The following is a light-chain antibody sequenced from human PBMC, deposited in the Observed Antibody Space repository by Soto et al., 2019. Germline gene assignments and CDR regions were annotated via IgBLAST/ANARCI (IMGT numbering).Light chain of an antibody. Sequence: EIVMTQSPATLSVSPGERASLSCTASQSISNNLAWYQHKPGQAPTLLIYDASTRATDIPARFSGSRSGPEFTLTINSLQSEDFAVYYCQQDNNWPPITFGQGTRLEIK. J-gene: IGKJ5*01. CDR2: DAS. CDR1: QSISNN. V-gene: IGKV3-15*01. CDR3: QQDNNWPPIT.